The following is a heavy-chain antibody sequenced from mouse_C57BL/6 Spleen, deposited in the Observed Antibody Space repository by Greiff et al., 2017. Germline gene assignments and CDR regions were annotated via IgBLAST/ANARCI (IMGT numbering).Heavy chain of an antibody. CDR3: VRGALDFDY. J-gene: IGHJ2*01. Sequence: EVMLVESGGGLVQPKGSLKLSCAASGFSFNTYAMNWVRQAPGKGLEWVARIRSKSNNYATYYADSVKDRFTISRDDSESMLYLQMNNLKTEDTAMYYCVRGALDFDYWGQGTTLTVSS. CDR1: GFSFNTYA. V-gene: IGHV10-1*01. CDR2: IRSKSNNYAT.